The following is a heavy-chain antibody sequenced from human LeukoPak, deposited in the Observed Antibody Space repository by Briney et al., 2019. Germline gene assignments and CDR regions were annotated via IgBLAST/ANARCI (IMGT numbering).Heavy chain of an antibody. J-gene: IGHJ3*02. CDR3: ARDPGLVTAAFDI. CDR2: ISSSSSYI. Sequence: GGSLRLSCAASGFTFSSYSMNWVRQAPGKGLEWVSSISSSSSYIYYADSVKGRFTISRDNAKNSLYLQMNSLRAEDTAVYYCARDPGLVTAAFDIWGQGTMVTVSS. CDR1: GFTFSSYS. V-gene: IGHV3-21*01. D-gene: IGHD1-20*01.